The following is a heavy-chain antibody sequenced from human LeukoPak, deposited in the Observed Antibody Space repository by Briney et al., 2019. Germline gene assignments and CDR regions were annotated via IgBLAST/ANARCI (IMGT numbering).Heavy chain of an antibody. CDR3: TSKYSSSSDY. Sequence: GGSLKLSCPASGFTFSGSAMHWVRQASGKGLEWVGRIRSKANSYATAYAASVKGRFTISRDDSKNTAYLQMNSLKTEDTAVYYCTSKYSSSSDYWGQGTLVTVSS. D-gene: IGHD6-6*01. V-gene: IGHV3-73*01. J-gene: IGHJ4*02. CDR2: IRSKANSYAT. CDR1: GFTFSGSA.